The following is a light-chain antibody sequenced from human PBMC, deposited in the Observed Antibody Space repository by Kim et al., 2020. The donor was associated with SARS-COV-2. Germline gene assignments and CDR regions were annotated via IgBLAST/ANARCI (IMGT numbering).Light chain of an antibody. CDR1: QSVNNL. CDR3: QQYNTFWT. CDR2: KAS. V-gene: IGKV1-5*03. Sequence: DIQMTQSPSTLSASVGDRVTITCRASQSVNNLLAWYQQKPGKAPKVLIYKASSLESGVPSRFSGSGSGAEFTLTISSLQPDDFATYYCQQYNTFWTFGQGTKVDIK. J-gene: IGKJ1*01.